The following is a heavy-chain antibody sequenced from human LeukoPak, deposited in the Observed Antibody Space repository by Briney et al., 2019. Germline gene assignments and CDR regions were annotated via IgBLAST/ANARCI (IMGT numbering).Heavy chain of an antibody. CDR2: INSDGSST. D-gene: IGHD6-19*01. CDR3: ARDRYSSAWTGTLNY. J-gene: IGHJ4*02. CDR1: GFTFSSYW. Sequence: QPGGSLRLSCAGSGFTFSSYWMHWVRQAPGKGLVWVSRINSDGSSTSYADSVKGRFTISRDNAKNTLYLQMNSLRVEDTAMYYCARDRYSSAWTGTLNYWGQGTLVTVSS. V-gene: IGHV3-74*01.